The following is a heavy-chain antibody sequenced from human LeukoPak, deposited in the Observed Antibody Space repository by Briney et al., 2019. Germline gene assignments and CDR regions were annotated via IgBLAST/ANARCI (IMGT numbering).Heavy chain of an antibody. D-gene: IGHD6-25*01. CDR1: GYTFTGYY. J-gene: IGHJ6*02. Sequence: ASVKVSCKASGYTFTGYYMHWVRQAPGQGLEWMGWINPNSGGTNYAQKFQGRVTMTRDTSISTAYMELSRLRSDDTAVYYCARDTDGYRSYYYYGMDVWGQGTTVTVSS. CDR2: INPNSGGT. V-gene: IGHV1-2*02. CDR3: ARDTDGYRSYYYYGMDV.